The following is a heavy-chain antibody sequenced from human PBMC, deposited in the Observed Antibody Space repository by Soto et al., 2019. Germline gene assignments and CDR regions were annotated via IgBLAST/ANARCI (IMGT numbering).Heavy chain of an antibody. Sequence: SETLSLTCAVYGGSFSGYYWSWIRQPPGKGLEWIGEINHSGSTNYNPSLKSRVTISVDTSKNQFSLKLSSVTAADTAVYYCARGRVSSSSWYYFDYWGQGTLVTVSS. CDR3: ARGRVSSSSWYYFDY. CDR1: GGSFSGYY. V-gene: IGHV4-34*01. D-gene: IGHD6-13*01. CDR2: INHSGST. J-gene: IGHJ4*02.